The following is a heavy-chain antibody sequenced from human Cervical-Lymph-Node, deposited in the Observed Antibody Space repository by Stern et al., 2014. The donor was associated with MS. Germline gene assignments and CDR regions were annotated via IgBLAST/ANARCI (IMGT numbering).Heavy chain of an antibody. CDR3: TKDKDEDYFYYYGLDV. Sequence: EVHLVESGGGLVQPGRPLTLSCVASGFTFDDYAMHSVRQAPGKGLEWVSGISSKAYSMGYADSVKGRFTITRDNAKNSLFLQMDSLRPEDSALYYCTKDKDEDYFYYYGLDVWGQGTAVTVSS. CDR1: GFTFDDYA. V-gene: IGHV3-9*01. J-gene: IGHJ6*02. D-gene: IGHD2-15*01. CDR2: ISSKAYSM.